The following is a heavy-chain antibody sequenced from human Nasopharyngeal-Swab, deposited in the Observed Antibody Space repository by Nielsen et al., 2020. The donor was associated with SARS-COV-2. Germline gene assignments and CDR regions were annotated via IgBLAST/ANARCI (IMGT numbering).Heavy chain of an antibody. D-gene: IGHD3-3*01. V-gene: IGHV3-11*05. CDR3: ARDRLEWLLSYYYYGMDV. CDR1: GFTYSNFG. Sequence: GESLKISCEASGFTYSNFGMSWIRQAPGKGLEWVSYISSSSSYTNYADSVKGRFTISRDNAKNSLYLQMNSLRAEDTAVYYCARDRLEWLLSYYYYGMDVWGQGTTVTVSS. CDR2: ISSSSSYT. J-gene: IGHJ6*02.